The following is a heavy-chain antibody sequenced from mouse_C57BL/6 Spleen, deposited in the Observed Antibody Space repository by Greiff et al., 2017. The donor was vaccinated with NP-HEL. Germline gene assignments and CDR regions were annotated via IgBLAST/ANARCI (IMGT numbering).Heavy chain of an antibody. Sequence: EVMLVESGGDLVKPGGSLKLSCAASGFTFSSYGMSWVRQTPDQRLEWVATISSGGSYTYYPDSVKGRFTISRDNAKNTLYLQMSSLKSEDTAMYYCARNSNYPYYYDYWGQGTTLTVSS. V-gene: IGHV5-6*01. J-gene: IGHJ2*01. CDR2: ISSGGSYT. CDR3: ARNSNYPYYYDY. CDR1: GFTFSSYG. D-gene: IGHD2-5*01.